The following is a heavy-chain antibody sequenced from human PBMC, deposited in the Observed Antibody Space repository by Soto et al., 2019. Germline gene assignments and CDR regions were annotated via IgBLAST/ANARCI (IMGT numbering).Heavy chain of an antibody. J-gene: IGHJ4*02. D-gene: IGHD2-15*01. CDR1: CGAMSSGKHQ. CDR3: SRVQHQDIVTASSPRRSIDY. CDR2: IYHSGTA. Sequence: PSEALSLTCMVSCGAMSSGKHQWRWIREQPGTCLELLGYIYHSGTAYYNPSLKSRVIVSVDTSMIQFSLNLKSVTAADTATYYCSRVQHQDIVTASSPRRSIDYWGQGALVTVS. V-gene: IGHV4-31*03.